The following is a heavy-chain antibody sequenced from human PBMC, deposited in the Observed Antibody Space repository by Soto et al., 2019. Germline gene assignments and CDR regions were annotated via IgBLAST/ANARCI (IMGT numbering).Heavy chain of an antibody. D-gene: IGHD2-21*02. V-gene: IGHV3-23*01. Sequence: EVQLLESGGGLVRPGGSLTLSCEASGFTLNTYGLTWVRKPRGKGLEWVSTVSGSGGGTYYADSVKGRFTISRVNSKNTMYLQMSNLRAEDTAVYFCARIGPYCGGDCYPDFDFWGLGTPVTVSS. CDR3: ARIGPYCGGDCYPDFDF. J-gene: IGHJ4*02. CDR2: VSGSGGGT. CDR1: GFTLNTYG.